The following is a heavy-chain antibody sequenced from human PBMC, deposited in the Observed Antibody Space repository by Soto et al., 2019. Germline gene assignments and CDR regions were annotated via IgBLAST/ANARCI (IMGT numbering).Heavy chain of an antibody. D-gene: IGHD3-22*01. Sequence: ASVKVSCKASGYTFTSYAMHWVRQAPGQRLEWMGWINAGNGNTKYSQKFQGRVTITRDTSASTAYMELSSLRSEGTAVYYCARDRGYYDSSGYLDYWGQGTLVTVSS. CDR2: INAGNGNT. V-gene: IGHV1-3*01. J-gene: IGHJ4*02. CDR1: GYTFTSYA. CDR3: ARDRGYYDSSGYLDY.